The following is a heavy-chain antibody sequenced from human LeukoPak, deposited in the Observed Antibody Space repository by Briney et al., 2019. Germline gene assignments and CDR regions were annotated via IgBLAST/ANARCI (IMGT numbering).Heavy chain of an antibody. CDR1: GFTFSSYG. J-gene: IGHJ4*02. Sequence: PGGSLRLSCAASGFTFSSYGMHWVRQAPGKGLEWVAVIWYDGSNRYYADSVKGRFTISRDNSKNTLYLQMNSLRAEDTAVYYCATPDSSGYYFQFDYWGQGTLVTVSS. CDR2: IWYDGSNR. V-gene: IGHV3-33*01. D-gene: IGHD3-22*01. CDR3: ATPDSSGYYFQFDY.